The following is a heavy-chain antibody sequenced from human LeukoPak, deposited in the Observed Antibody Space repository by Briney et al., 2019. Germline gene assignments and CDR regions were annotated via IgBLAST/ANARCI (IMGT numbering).Heavy chain of an antibody. Sequence: SVKVSCKASGGTFSSYAISWVRQAPGQGLEWMGRIIPILGIANYAQKFQGRVTITADKSTSTAYMELSSLRSEDTAVYYCARAPVLLWFGTLNYYGMDVWGQGTTVTVSS. V-gene: IGHV1-69*04. CDR3: ARAPVLLWFGTLNYYGMDV. D-gene: IGHD3-10*01. CDR1: GGTFSSYA. CDR2: IIPILGIA. J-gene: IGHJ6*02.